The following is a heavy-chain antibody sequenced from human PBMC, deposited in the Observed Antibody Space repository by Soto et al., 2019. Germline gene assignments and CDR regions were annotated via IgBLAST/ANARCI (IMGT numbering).Heavy chain of an antibody. CDR3: ATRITMIVVGINSDY. CDR2: ISGSGGST. Sequence: PGGSLRLSCAASGFTFSSYAMSWVRQAPGKGLEWVSAISGSGGSTYYADSVKGRFTISRDNSKNTLYLQMNSLRAEDTAVYYCATRITMIVVGINSDYWGQGTLVTVSS. J-gene: IGHJ4*02. CDR1: GFTFSSYA. V-gene: IGHV3-23*01. D-gene: IGHD3-22*01.